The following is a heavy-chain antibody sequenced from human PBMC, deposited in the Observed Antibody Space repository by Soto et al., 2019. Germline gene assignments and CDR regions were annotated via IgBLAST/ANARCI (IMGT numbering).Heavy chain of an antibody. D-gene: IGHD2-15*01. CDR3: ARYCSSSSCSQLYGMDV. CDR2: IDTSYSYS. J-gene: IGHJ6*02. V-gene: IGHV5-10-1*01. Sequence: GESLKISCKGSGYSFTKYWIIWVRQVPGKGLEWMGRIDTSYSYSHYSPSFQGHVTISVDKSISTGYLQWSSLKASDTAMYYCARYCSSSSCSQLYGMDVWGQGTTVTV. CDR1: GYSFTKYW.